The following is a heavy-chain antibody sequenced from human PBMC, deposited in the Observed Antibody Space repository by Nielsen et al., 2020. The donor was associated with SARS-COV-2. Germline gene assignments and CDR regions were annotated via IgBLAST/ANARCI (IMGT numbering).Heavy chain of an antibody. V-gene: IGHV3-48*02. CDR3: AREGGITMVRGPPLDY. D-gene: IGHD3-10*01. CDR2: ISSSSSTI. Sequence: GGSLRLSCAASGFTFSSYSMNWVRQAPGKGLEWVSYISSSSSTIYYADSVKGRFTISRDNAKNSLYLQMNSLGDEDTAVYYCAREGGITMVRGPPLDYWGQGTLVTVSS. CDR1: GFTFSSYS. J-gene: IGHJ4*02.